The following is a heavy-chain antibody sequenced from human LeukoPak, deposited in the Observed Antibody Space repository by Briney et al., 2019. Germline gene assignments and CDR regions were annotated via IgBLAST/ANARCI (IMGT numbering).Heavy chain of an antibody. D-gene: IGHD3-22*01. V-gene: IGHV4-61*02. CDR2: IYTSGST. CDR3: ARGPYYYDSSGCFDY. Sequence: SQTLSLTCTVSGDSISSGNFYWSWIRQPAGKGLEWIGRIYTSGSTNYNPSLKSRVTISVDTSKNQFSLKLSSVTAADTAVYYCARGPYYYDSSGCFDYWGQGTLVSVSS. CDR1: GDSISSGNFY. J-gene: IGHJ4*02.